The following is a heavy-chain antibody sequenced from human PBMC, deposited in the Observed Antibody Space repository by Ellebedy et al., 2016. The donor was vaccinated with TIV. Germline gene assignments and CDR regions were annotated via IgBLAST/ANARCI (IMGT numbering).Heavy chain of an antibody. CDR2: IFNSGST. CDR1: GGSISGFY. V-gene: IGHV4-59*01. Sequence: SETLSLTCTVSGGSISGFYWSWIRQPPGKGLEWVGYIFNSGSTNFNPSLKSRLTMSVDASTKQFSLRLISATAADTAVYYCARNPPTYNWVDSWGQGTLVTVSS. J-gene: IGHJ5*01. CDR3: ARNPPTYNWVDS.